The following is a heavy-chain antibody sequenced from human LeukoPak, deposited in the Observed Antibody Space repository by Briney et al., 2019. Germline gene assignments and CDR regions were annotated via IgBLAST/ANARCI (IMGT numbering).Heavy chain of an antibody. CDR2: IIPILCIA. CDR1: GGTFSSYA. D-gene: IGHD5-18*01. J-gene: IGHJ3*02. V-gene: IGHV1-69*04. Sequence: SVKVSCKASGGTFSSYAISWVRQAPGQGLEWMGRIIPILCIANYAQKFQGRVTITADKSTSTAYMELSSLRSEDTAVYYCARDLRVDTAMVKPFDIWGQGTMVTVSS. CDR3: ARDLRVDTAMVKPFDI.